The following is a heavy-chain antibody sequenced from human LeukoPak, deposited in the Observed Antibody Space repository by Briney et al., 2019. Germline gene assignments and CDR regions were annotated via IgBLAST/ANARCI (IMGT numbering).Heavy chain of an antibody. J-gene: IGHJ4*02. CDR1: GFTFSTYA. V-gene: IGHV3-23*01. CDR2: ISGSGGST. CDR3: AKERSSSGYYDY. Sequence: GGSLRLSCAASGFTFSTYAMSWVRQAPGKGLEWVSAISGSGGSTYYADSVKGRFTISKDNSKNTLYLQMNSLRAEDTAVYYCAKERSSSGYYDYWGQGTLVTVSS. D-gene: IGHD3-22*01.